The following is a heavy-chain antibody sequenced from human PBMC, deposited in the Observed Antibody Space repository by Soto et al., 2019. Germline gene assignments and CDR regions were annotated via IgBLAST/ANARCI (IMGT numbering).Heavy chain of an antibody. CDR2: IIPIIGII. CDR3: AGDPDSHYNDSHASSYP. J-gene: IGHJ5*02. D-gene: IGHD4-4*01. CDR1: GGTFSTYT. V-gene: IGHV1-69*08. Sequence: QVQLVQSGAEVKKPGSSVKVSCKASGGTFSTYTITWVGQAPGQGLEWMGRIIPIIGIINYAQKFKGRVTISAATFTGTAYLELTGLRSDDTAVYYCAGDPDSHYNDSHASSYPWGQGTLVTVSS.